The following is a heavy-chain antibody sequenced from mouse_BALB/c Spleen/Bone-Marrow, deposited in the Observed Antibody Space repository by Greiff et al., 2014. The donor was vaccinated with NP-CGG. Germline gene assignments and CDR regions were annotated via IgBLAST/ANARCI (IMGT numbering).Heavy chain of an antibody. CDR1: GYTFTSYV. D-gene: IGHD2-4*01. CDR3: ARGNYYDYDYFDY. CDR2: INPYNDCT. Sequence: VQLKESGPELVKPGASVKMSCKASGYTFTSYVMHWVKQKPGQGLEWIGYINPYNDCTTYNEKFKGKATLTSDKSSSTAYMELSSLTSEDSAVYYCARGNYYDYDYFDYWGQGTTLTVSS. V-gene: IGHV1-14*01. J-gene: IGHJ2*01.